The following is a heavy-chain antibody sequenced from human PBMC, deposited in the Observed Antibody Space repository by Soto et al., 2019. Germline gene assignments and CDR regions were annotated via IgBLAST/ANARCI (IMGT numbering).Heavy chain of an antibody. V-gene: IGHV1-69*02. J-gene: IGHJ1*01. CDR3: ATTTVAAPAHKYFQH. Sequence: QVQLVQSGAEVKKPGSSVKVSCKASGGTFSSYTLNWVRQAPGQGLEWMGRIIPVLDMVSYAQSFQGRVTITADKSTSTAYMEVSSLRSEDTAMYYCATTTVAAPAHKYFQHWGQGTPVTVSS. CDR2: IIPVLDMV. CDR1: GGTFSSYT. D-gene: IGHD4-17*01.